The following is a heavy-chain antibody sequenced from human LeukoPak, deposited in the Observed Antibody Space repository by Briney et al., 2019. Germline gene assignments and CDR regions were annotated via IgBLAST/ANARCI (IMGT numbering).Heavy chain of an antibody. D-gene: IGHD6-6*01. Sequence: SQTLSLTCTVSGGSISSGSYYWSWIRQPARKGLEWIGRIYTSGSTNYNPSLKSRVTISVDTSKNQFSLKLSSVTAADTAVYYCARETPEQLVFYYYYMDVWGKGTTVTVSS. V-gene: IGHV4-61*02. CDR2: IYTSGST. J-gene: IGHJ6*03. CDR3: ARETPEQLVFYYYYMDV. CDR1: GGSISSGSYY.